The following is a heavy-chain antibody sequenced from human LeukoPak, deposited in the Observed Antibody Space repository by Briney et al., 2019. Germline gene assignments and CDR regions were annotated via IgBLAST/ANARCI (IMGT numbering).Heavy chain of an antibody. CDR2: INPNSGGT. CDR1: RYTFTGYY. D-gene: IGHD5-18*01. J-gene: IGHJ4*02. CDR3: ARDPGYSYGLTFDY. V-gene: IGHV1-2*02. Sequence: ASVKVSCKASRYTFTGYYMHWVRQAPGQGLEWMGWINPNSGGTNYAQKFQGRVTMTRDTSISTAYMELSRLRSDDTAVYYCARDPGYSYGLTFDYWGQGTLVTVSS.